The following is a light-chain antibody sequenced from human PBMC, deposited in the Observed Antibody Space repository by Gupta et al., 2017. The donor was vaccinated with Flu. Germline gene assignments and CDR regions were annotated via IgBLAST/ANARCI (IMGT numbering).Light chain of an antibody. V-gene: IGLV2-11*01. CDR2: DVS. J-gene: IGLJ3*02. CDR1: SSDVGGYNY. CDR3: CSYVDNATWV. Sequence: QSALTQPRSVSGSPGQSVTISCTGTSSDVGGYNYVSWHQQHPGKVPEVIIYDVSKRPSGVPDRFSGSKSGNTASLTISGRQAEDEADYYCCSYVDNATWVFGGGTKLTVL.